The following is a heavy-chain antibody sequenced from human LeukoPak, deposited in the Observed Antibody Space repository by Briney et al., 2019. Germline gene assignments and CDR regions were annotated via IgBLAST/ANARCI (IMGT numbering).Heavy chain of an antibody. CDR2: IKQDGSEK. CDR1: GFTFSSYW. D-gene: IGHD2-15*01. V-gene: IGHV3-7*04. J-gene: IGHJ4*02. CDR3: AGVGELAVTHFFHSLDFDY. Sequence: PGGSLRLSCAASGFTFSSYWMSWVRQAPGKGLEWVANIKQDGSEKYYVDSVKGRFTISTDNAKNSLYLQMNSPRAEDTAVYYCAGVGELAVTHFFHSLDFDYWGQGTLVTVSS.